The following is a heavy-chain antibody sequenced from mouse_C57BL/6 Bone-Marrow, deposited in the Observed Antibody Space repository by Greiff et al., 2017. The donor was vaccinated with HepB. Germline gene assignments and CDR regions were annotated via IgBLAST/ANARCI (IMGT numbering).Heavy chain of an antibody. Sequence: QVQLKQSGAELVKPGASVKMSCKASGYTFTTYPIEWMKQNHGKSLEWIGNFHPYNDDTKYNEKFKGKATLTVEKSSSTVYLELSRLTSADSAVYCCARFDGYSGYFDVWGTGTTVTVSS. CDR2: FHPYNDDT. D-gene: IGHD2-3*01. CDR1: GYTFTTYP. CDR3: ARFDGYSGYFDV. V-gene: IGHV1-47*01. J-gene: IGHJ1*03.